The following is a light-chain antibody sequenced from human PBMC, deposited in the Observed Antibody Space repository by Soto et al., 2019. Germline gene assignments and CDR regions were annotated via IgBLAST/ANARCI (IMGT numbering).Light chain of an antibody. Sequence: EIVLTQSPGTLSLSPGERATLSCRASQTITTSSLSWYQQKPGQAPRLVIYGAVSGATVIPDRFSGSGSGTDFTLTISRLQPEDFAVYYCQHYGNSSYTFGQGTKVEIK. V-gene: IGKV3-20*01. CDR2: GAV. J-gene: IGKJ2*01. CDR3: QHYGNSSYT. CDR1: QTITTSS.